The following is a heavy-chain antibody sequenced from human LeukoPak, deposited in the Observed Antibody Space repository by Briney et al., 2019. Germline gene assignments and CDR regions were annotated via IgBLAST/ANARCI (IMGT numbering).Heavy chain of an antibody. V-gene: IGHV1-2*02. Sequence: GASVKVSCKASGYTFTGYYMHWVRQAPGQGLEWMGWINPNSGGTNYAQKFQGRVTMTRDTSISTAYMELSRLRSDDTAVYYCARRYYDFWSGYGTPWGQGTLVTVSS. J-gene: IGHJ5*02. CDR3: ARRYYDFWSGYGTP. CDR1: GYTFTGYY. D-gene: IGHD3-3*01. CDR2: INPNSGGT.